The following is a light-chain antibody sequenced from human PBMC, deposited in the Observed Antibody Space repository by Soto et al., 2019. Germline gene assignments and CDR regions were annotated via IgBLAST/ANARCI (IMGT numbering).Light chain of an antibody. Sequence: EIIMTQSPATLSVSPGERVTLSCRASQGVGSTLAWYRQQPGQAPRLLIYDAYIRATGIPDRFSGSGPGTDFTLTISRLEPEDFAVYYCQQYGSSAPTTFGQGTKVDIK. J-gene: IGKJ1*01. CDR3: QQYGSSAPTT. V-gene: IGKV3-20*01. CDR1: QGVGST. CDR2: DAY.